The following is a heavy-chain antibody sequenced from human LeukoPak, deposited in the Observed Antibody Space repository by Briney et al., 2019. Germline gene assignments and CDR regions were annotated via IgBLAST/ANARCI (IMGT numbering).Heavy chain of an antibody. CDR1: GFTFSDYY. V-gene: IGHV3-11*04. D-gene: IGHD3-22*01. CDR3: ARDGRSYYYDSSGYRPFDY. Sequence: PGGSLRLSCAASGFTFSDYYMSWVRQAPGKGLEWISYISSSGSTRSYADSVKGRFTMSRDNAKNSLQLQMNSLRAEDTAVYYCARDGRSYYYDSSGYRPFDYWGQGTLVTVSS. J-gene: IGHJ4*02. CDR2: ISSSGSTR.